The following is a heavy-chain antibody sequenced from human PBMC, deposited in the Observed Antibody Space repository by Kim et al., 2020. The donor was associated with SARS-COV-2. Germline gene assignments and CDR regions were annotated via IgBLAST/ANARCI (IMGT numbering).Heavy chain of an antibody. CDR3: ASGEYYFDY. V-gene: IGHV5-51*01. CDR2: IYTGDSEI. Sequence: GESLKISCKGSGYKFANYWIGWVRQMPGKGLEWMGIIYTGDSEIRYNPSFQGQVTFSADKSISTAYLQWSRVKASDTAMYYCASGEYYFDYWGQGSLVTVSS. CDR1: GYKFANYW. J-gene: IGHJ4*02. D-gene: IGHD3-10*01.